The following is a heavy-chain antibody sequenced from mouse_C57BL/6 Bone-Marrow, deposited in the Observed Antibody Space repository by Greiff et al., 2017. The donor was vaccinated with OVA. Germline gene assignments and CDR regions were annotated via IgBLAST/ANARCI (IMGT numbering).Heavy chain of an antibody. CDR2: IHPNSGST. J-gene: IGHJ3*01. V-gene: IGHV1-64*01. Sequence: QVQLQQPGAELVKPGASVTLSCKASGYTFTSYWMHWVKQRPGQGLEWIGMIHPNSGSTNYNEKFKSKATLTVDKSSSTAYMQLSSLTSEDSAVYYCATGFAYWGQGTLVTVSA. CDR1: GYTFTSYW. CDR3: ATGFAY.